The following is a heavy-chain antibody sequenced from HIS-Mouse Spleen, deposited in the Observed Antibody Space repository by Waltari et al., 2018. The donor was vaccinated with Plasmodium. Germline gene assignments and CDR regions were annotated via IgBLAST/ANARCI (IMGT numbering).Heavy chain of an antibody. D-gene: IGHD2-2*01. CDR1: GGPISSYY. V-gene: IGHV4-59*01. Sequence: QVQLQESGPGLVKPSETLSLTCTVSGGPISSYYWSWTRQPPGKGLEWIGYIYYSGSTNYNPSLKSRVTISVDTSKNQFSLKLSSVTAADTAVYYCARDCSSTSCLDAFDIWGQGTMVTVSS. CDR3: ARDCSSTSCLDAFDI. CDR2: IYYSGST. J-gene: IGHJ3*02.